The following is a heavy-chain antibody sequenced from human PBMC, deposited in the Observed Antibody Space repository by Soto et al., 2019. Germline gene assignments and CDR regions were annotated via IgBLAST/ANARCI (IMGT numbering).Heavy chain of an antibody. J-gene: IGHJ4*02. D-gene: IGHD6-19*01. V-gene: IGHV4-59*01. CDR2: IHHSGST. CDR3: ARERRSPKGWYWDY. Sequence: QVQLQESSPGLVKPSETLSLTCTVSGGSMISYYWSWIRQSPVKGLEWIGYIHHSGSTLYNPTLRKRATVLLDRPNTQYSLRLTPATAADTDLYFCARERRSPKGWYWDYGGKGPRVPVSS. CDR1: GGSMISYY.